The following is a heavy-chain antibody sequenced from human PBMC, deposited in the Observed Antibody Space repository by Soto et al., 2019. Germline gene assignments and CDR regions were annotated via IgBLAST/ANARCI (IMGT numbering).Heavy chain of an antibody. CDR2: ISYDGSNK. CDR3: AKDMEERWLQVGAFDI. D-gene: IGHD5-12*01. J-gene: IGHJ3*02. Sequence: QVPLVESGGGVVQPGRSLRLSCAASGFTFSSYGMHWVRQAPGKGLEWVAVISYDGSNKYYADSVKGRFTISRDNYKNTLYLQMNSLRAEDTAVYYCAKDMEERWLQVGAFDIWGQGTMVTVSS. CDR1: GFTFSSYG. V-gene: IGHV3-30*18.